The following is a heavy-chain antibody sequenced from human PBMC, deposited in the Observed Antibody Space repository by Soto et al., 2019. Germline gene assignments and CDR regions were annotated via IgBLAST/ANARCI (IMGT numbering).Heavy chain of an antibody. J-gene: IGHJ6*02. Sequence: PGGSLRLSCAASAFTVSSNYMSWVRQAPGKGLEWISDIYRGGSTYYAESVKGRFTISRDNSKNTPYLQMNSMTAENTAVYYCARDAPSWYYDILTRPAGGMDVWGQLTTVTVSS. CDR3: ARDAPSWYYDILTRPAGGMDV. CDR2: IYRGGST. V-gene: IGHV3-53*01. D-gene: IGHD3-9*01. CDR1: AFTVSSNY.